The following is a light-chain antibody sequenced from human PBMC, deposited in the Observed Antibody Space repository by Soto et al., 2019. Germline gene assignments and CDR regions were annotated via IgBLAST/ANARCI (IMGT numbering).Light chain of an antibody. J-gene: IGKJ1*01. V-gene: IGKV3-11*01. CDR3: QQRTNWPPGWT. CDR1: QSVSSH. Sequence: EIVLTQSPATLSLSPGERATLSCRASQSVSSHLVWYQQKLGQAPRLLIYEASNRATGIPARFSGSGSGTDFTLTISSLEPEDFAVYYCQQRTNWPPGWTFGQGTKVEIK. CDR2: EAS.